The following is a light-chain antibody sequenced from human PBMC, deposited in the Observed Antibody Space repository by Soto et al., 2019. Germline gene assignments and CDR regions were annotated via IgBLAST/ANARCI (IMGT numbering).Light chain of an antibody. J-gene: IGKJ4*01. V-gene: IGKV1-33*01. CDR2: SAS. CDR1: QHINNY. CDR3: QHFDHLPVS. Sequence: DIQMTRSPSSLSASVGDRVTITCQASQHINNYLNWYQQKPGKAPKLLIYSASTLQSGVPSRFSGSGSGTDFTLTIRSLQPEDIATYYCQHFDHLPVSFGGGTKVEIK.